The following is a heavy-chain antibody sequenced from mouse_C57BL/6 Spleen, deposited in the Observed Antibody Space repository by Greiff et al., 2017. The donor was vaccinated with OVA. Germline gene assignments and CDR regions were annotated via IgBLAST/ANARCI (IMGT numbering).Heavy chain of an antibody. V-gene: IGHV3-6*01. CDR3: ARYDYDDAMDY. Sequence: EVKLQESGPGLVKPSQSLSLTCSVTGYSITSGYYWNWIRQFPGNKLEWMGYISYDGSNNYNPSLKNGISITRDTSKNQFFLKLNSVTTEDTATYYCARYDYDDAMDYWGQGTSVTVSS. CDR2: ISYDGSN. D-gene: IGHD2-4*01. J-gene: IGHJ4*01. CDR1: GYSITSGYY.